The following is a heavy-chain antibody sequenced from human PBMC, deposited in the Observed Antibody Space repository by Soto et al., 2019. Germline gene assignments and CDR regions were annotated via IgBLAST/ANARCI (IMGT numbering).Heavy chain of an antibody. Sequence: QVQLVQSGAEVKKPGASVKVSCKASGYTFSGYYMHWVRQAPGQGLELMGWINNLSGDTSFPQKFQGRLAMTRDTSIDTAFMEVSRLTSEDTAIYYCARSLLNVILPLGYWGQGTLVIVAS. D-gene: IGHD3-3*02. CDR2: INNLSGDT. J-gene: IGHJ4*02. CDR3: ARSLLNVILPLGY. V-gene: IGHV1-2*02. CDR1: GYTFSGYY.